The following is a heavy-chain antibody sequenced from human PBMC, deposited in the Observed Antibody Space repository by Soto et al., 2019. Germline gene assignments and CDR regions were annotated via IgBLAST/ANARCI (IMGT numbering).Heavy chain of an antibody. D-gene: IGHD1-26*01. V-gene: IGHV4-59*01. Sequence: SETLSLTCTVSGGSISSYYWSWIRQPPGKGLEWIGYIYYSGSTNYNPSLKSRVTISVDTSKNQFSLELSSVTAADTAVYYCGRGVGGSPLPYYYYYGMDVWGQGTTVTVSS. CDR3: GRGVGGSPLPYYYYYGMDV. CDR1: GGSISSYY. CDR2: IYYSGST. J-gene: IGHJ6*02.